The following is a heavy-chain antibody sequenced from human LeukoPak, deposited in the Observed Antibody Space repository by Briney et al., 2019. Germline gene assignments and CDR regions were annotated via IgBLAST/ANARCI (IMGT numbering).Heavy chain of an antibody. CDR1: GFTFSSYA. CDR2: ISGSGGST. V-gene: IGHV3-23*01. J-gene: IGHJ4*02. Sequence: GGSLRLSCAASGFTFSSYAMSWVRQAPGKGLEWVSAISGSGGSTYYADSVKGRFTISRDNSKNTLYLQMNSLRAEGTAVYYCAKRMSRGAVAALFDYWGQGTLVTVSS. D-gene: IGHD6-19*01. CDR3: AKRMSRGAVAALFDY.